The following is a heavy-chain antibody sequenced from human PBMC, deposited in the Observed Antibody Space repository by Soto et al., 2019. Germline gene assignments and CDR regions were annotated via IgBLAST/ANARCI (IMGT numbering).Heavy chain of an antibody. V-gene: IGHV4-34*12. D-gene: IGHD6-13*01. CDR2: IIHSGST. CDR3: ARSGRQQLGRRNWFDF. CDR1: GGSFSAYY. Sequence: SETLSLTCAVYGGSFSAYYWSWIRQAPGKGLEWIGEIIHSGSTNSNPSLKSRVTISVDTSKNQFSLSLSSVTAADTAVYYCARSGRQQLGRRNWFDFWGQGTLVTVPS. J-gene: IGHJ5*01.